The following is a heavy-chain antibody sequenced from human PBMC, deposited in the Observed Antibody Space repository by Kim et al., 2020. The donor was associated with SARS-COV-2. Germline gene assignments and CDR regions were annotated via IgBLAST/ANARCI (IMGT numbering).Heavy chain of an antibody. D-gene: IGHD2-8*02. CDR1: GFTFSSYS. CDR3: ARSRGGLVGY. J-gene: IGHJ4*02. V-gene: IGHV3-48*02. CDR2: ISMSSSSI. Sequence: GGSLRLSCVASGFTFSSYSMNWVRQAPGKGLEWVSYISMSSSSIYYADSVKGRFTISRDNAKNSLYLQMISLRDEDTAVYYCARSRGGLVGYWGQGTLVT.